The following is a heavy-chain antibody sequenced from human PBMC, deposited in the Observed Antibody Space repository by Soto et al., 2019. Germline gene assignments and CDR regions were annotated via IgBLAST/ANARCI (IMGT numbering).Heavy chain of an antibody. CDR3: AKGRTIVGVVIISFDE. CDR1: GFTFSSYA. D-gene: IGHD3-3*01. J-gene: IGHJ4*02. V-gene: IGHV3-23*01. CDR2: ISGSGGST. Sequence: LGGSLRLSCAASGFTFSSYAMSWVRQAPGKGLEWVSAISGSGGSTYYADSVKGRFTISRDNSKNTLYLQMNSLRAEDTAVYYCAKGRTIVGVVIISFDEWGQGTLVTASS.